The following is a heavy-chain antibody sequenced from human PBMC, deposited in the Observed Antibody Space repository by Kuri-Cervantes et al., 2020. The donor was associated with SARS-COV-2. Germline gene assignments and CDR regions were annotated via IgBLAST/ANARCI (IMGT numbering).Heavy chain of an antibody. J-gene: IGHJ6*02. V-gene: IGHV3-30*18. CDR3: AKDHGPYSRATAYYGMDV. CDR2: ISFGESDK. D-gene: IGHD6-13*01. CDR1: GFTFSTYR. Sequence: GESLKISCAASGFTFSTYRMHVVRQAPGKGLEWVSVISFGESDKSYVDSVKGRFTISRDNSKSTLYLQMNSLRAEDTAVYYCAKDHGPYSRATAYYGMDVWGQGTTVTVSS.